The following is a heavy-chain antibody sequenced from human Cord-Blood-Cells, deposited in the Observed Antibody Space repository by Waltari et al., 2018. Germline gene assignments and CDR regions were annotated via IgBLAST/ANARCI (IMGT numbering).Heavy chain of an antibody. CDR2: IKQVGSGK. V-gene: IGHV3-7*01. CDR1: GFTFSSYW. CDR3: ARVEGRYGSGSYYDY. Sequence: EVQLVESGGGLVQPGGSLRLSCAAAGFTFSSYWMSWVRPAPGKGWEWVANIKQVGSGKYYVDFVKGRFTISRDKAKNSLYLQMNSLRAEDTAVYYCARVEGRYGSGSYYDYWGQGTLVTVSS. D-gene: IGHD3-10*01. J-gene: IGHJ4*02.